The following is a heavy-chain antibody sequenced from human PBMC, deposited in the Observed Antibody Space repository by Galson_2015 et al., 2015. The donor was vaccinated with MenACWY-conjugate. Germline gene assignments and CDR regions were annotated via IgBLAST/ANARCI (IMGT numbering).Heavy chain of an antibody. Sequence: CTVSGGSASSSGYYWTWIRQPPGKALEWLALIYWDDDKRYSPSLRSRLTITKDTSKNHVVLTMTNMDPVDTATYYCSRTGATPGDYWGQGTLVTVSS. J-gene: IGHJ4*02. CDR2: IYWDDDK. V-gene: IGHV2-5*08. CDR3: SRTGATPGDY. CDR1: GGSASSSGYY. D-gene: IGHD2-15*01.